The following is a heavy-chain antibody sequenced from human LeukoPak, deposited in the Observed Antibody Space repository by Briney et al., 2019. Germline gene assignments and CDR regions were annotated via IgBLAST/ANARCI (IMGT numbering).Heavy chain of an antibody. CDR3: ARGKMIRWFDP. CDR2: INHSGST. V-gene: IGHV4-34*01. D-gene: IGHD3-16*01. J-gene: IGHJ5*02. Sequence: SETLSLTCAVYGGSFSGYYWSWIRQPPGKGLEWIGEINHSGSTNYNPSLKSRVTISVDTSKNQFSPKLSSVTAADTAVYYCARGKMIRWFDPWGQGALVTVSS. CDR1: GGSFSGYY.